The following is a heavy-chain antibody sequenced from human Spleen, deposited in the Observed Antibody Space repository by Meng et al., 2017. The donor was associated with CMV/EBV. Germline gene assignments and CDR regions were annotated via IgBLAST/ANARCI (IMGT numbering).Heavy chain of an antibody. J-gene: IGHJ4*02. CDR1: GYTFTSYT. CDR3: ARSYLTYFDY. V-gene: IGHV1-18*01. CDR2: ISAYSGNT. Sequence: VSCKASGYTFTSYTSGWVRQAPGQGLECMGWISAYSGNTNYAQRLQGRVTMTIDTSTSTAYMELRSLRSDDTAVYYCARSYLTYFDYWGQGSLVTVS.